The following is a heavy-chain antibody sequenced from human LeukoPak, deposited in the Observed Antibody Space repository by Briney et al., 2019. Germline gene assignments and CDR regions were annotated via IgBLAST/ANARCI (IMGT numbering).Heavy chain of an antibody. CDR3: VREIPGSSWVDY. V-gene: IGHV4-59*01. CDR1: GASISCYN. D-gene: IGHD2-2*01. CDR2: IYNRGAT. J-gene: IGHJ4*02. Sequence: SETLSLTCTVFGASISCYNWSWIRQPLGKGPEWIGHIYNRGATNYNPSLKSRVTISGDTSKNLFSLKLTSVTNADTAMYYCVREIPGSSWVDYWGRGTLVTVSS.